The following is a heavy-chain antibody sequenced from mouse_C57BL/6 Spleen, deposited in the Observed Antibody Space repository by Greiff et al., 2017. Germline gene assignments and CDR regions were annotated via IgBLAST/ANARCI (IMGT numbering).Heavy chain of an antibody. J-gene: IGHJ2*01. CDR1: GYTFTSYW. Sequence: QVQLQQPGAELVKPGASVKVSCTASGYTFTSYWMHWVKQRPGQGLEWIGRNHPSDSDTNYKQKFKGKATLTVDKSSSTAYVQLSSLTSEYSAVYYCANYDYYFFDYRGQSAALAVTS. V-gene: IGHV1-74*01. CDR2: NHPSDSDT. CDR3: ANYDYYFFDY. D-gene: IGHD2-4*01.